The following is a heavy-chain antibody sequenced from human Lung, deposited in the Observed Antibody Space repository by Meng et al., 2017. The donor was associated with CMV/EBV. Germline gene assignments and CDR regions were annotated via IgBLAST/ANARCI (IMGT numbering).Heavy chain of an antibody. J-gene: IGHJ3*01. V-gene: IGHV3-13*01. Sequence: LSLTXAASGFTFSNYDMHWVRQAPGKGLEWVSSIDISDDTYYLGAVRGRFTISRENAKKSLYLQMKSMIAGDTAVYYCARGRLYDSSSGYSHHDNFDLWGQGXMVTVSS. CDR3: ARGRLYDSSSGYSHHDNFDL. CDR2: IDISDDT. CDR1: GFTFSNYD. D-gene: IGHD3-3*01.